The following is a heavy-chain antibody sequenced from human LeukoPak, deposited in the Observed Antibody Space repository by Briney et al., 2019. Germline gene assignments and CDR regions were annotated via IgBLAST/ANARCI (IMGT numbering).Heavy chain of an antibody. CDR3: ARGPDLRFLEWLLAYMDV. J-gene: IGHJ6*03. CDR1: GYTFTSYG. V-gene: IGHV1-18*01. D-gene: IGHD3-3*01. CDR2: ISAYNGNT. Sequence: GASVKVSCKASGYTFTSYGISWVRQAPGQGLEWMGWISAYNGNTNYAQKLQGRVTMTTDTSTSTAYMELRSLRSDDTAVYYCARGPDLRFLEWLLAYMDVWGKGTTVTVSS.